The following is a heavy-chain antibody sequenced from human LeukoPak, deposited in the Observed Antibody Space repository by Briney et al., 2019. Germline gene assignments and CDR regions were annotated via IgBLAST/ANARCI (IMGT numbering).Heavy chain of an antibody. CDR1: GFTFSSYG. CDR3: ARDRPAYGSGSYIFDY. V-gene: IGHV3-33*01. J-gene: IGHJ4*02. D-gene: IGHD3-10*01. CDR2: IWYDGSNK. Sequence: PGRSQRLSCAASGFTFSSYGMHWVRQAPGKGLEWVAVIWYDGSNKYYADSVKGRFTISRDNSKNTLYLQMNSLRAEDTAVYYCARDRPAYGSGSYIFDYWGQGTLVTVSS.